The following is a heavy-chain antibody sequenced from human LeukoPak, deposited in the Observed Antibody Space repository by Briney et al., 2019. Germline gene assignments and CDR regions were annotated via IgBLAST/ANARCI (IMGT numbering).Heavy chain of an antibody. CDR2: ISGSGDST. Sequence: GGSLRLSCSAYGFTLSSYAMSWVRQAPGKGLEWVSAISGSGDSTYYADSVKGRFTISRDNSKNTLYLQMNSLRAEDTAVYYCAKGARNAFFDYWGQGTLVTVSS. V-gene: IGHV3-23*01. CDR1: GFTLSSYA. CDR3: AKGARNAFFDY. D-gene: IGHD2-2*01. J-gene: IGHJ4*02.